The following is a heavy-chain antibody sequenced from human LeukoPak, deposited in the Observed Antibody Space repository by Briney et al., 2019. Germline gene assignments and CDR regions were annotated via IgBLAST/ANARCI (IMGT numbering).Heavy chain of an antibody. V-gene: IGHV3-23*01. J-gene: IGHJ4*02. Sequence: PGGSLRLSCAASGFTFSSYGMHWVRQAPGRGLEWVSTISGSGGSTYYADSVKRRFTISRDNSKNTLYLQMNSLRAEDTAVYYCAKGWYSSSWYGGLDYWGQGTLVTVSS. D-gene: IGHD6-13*01. CDR1: GFTFSSYG. CDR2: ISGSGGST. CDR3: AKGWYSSSWYGGLDY.